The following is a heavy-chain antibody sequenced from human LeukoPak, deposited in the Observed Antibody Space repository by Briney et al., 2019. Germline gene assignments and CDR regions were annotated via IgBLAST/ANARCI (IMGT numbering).Heavy chain of an antibody. CDR1: GFTFNNYW. J-gene: IGHJ3*01. CDR2: IDGDASRT. CDR3: ARYCNGDACDGALDL. V-gene: IGHV3-74*01. D-gene: IGHD2-15*01. Sequence: GGSLRLSCAASGFTFNNYWIHWVRQVPGKDLVWVSRIDGDASRTNYADSVKGRFTISRDNVKNMVYLQMSSLTVEDTAVYYCARYCNGDACDGALDLWGQGTLVTVSS.